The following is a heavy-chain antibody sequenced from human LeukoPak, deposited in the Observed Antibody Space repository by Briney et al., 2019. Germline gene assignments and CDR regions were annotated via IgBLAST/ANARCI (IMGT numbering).Heavy chain of an antibody. V-gene: IGHV4-59*01. CDR3: ARERIAARYFDY. CDR1: GGSISSYY. Sequence: SETLSLTCTVSGGSISSYYWSWIRQPPGKGLEWIGYIYYSGSTNYNPSLKSRVTISVDTSKNQFSLKLSSVTAADTAVYYCARERIAARYFDYWGQGTLVTVSS. D-gene: IGHD6-6*01. J-gene: IGHJ4*02. CDR2: IYYSGST.